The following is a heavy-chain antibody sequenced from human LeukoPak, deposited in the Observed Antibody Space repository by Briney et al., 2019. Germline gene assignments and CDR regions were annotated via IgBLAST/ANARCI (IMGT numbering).Heavy chain of an antibody. CDR3: ARGTMVRGVIIAGLDY. J-gene: IGHJ4*02. V-gene: IGHV1-18*01. CDR2: ISAYNGNT. D-gene: IGHD3-10*01. CDR1: GYTFTSYG. Sequence: GASVKVSCKASGYTFTSYGISWVRQAPGQGLESMGWISAYNGNTNYAQKLQGRVTMTTDTSTSTAYMELRSLRSDDTAVYYCARGTMVRGVIIAGLDYWGQGTLVTVSS.